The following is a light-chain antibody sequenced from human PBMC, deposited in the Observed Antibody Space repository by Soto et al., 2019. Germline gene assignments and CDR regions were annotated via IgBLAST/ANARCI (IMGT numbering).Light chain of an antibody. Sequence: QSALTQPASVSGSPGQSITISCTGTSSDVGDFNYVSWYQQHPGKAPKLLIYEVIKRPSGISDRFSGSKSGYTASLTISGLQTDDVAHYYSSAYTSSITSKFGGGTKVTVL. V-gene: IGLV2-14*03. CDR3: SAYTSSITSK. J-gene: IGLJ2*01. CDR1: SSDVGDFNY. CDR2: EVI.